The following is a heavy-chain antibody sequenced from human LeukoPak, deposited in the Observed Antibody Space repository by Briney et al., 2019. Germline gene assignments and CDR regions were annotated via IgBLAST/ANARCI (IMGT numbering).Heavy chain of an antibody. CDR1: GGSISSGDYY. CDR3: ARARGAMGYYFDY. J-gene: IGHJ4*02. CDR2: IYYSGST. V-gene: IGHV4-61*08. Sequence: SETLSLTCTVSGGSISSGDYYWSWIRQPPGKGLEWIGYIYYSGSTNYNPSLKRRITISVDTSKNQFSLKLTSVTAADTAVYYCARARGAMGYYFDYWGQGTLVTVSS. D-gene: IGHD5-18*01.